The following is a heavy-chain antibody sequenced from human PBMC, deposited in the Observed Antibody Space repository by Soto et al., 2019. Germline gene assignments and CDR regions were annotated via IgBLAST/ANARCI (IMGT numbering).Heavy chain of an antibody. J-gene: IGHJ4*02. CDR3: ARGRRITIFGVVIISLPYFDY. D-gene: IGHD3-3*01. CDR2: INPSGGST. V-gene: IGHV1-46*03. CDR1: GYTFTSYY. Sequence: ASVKVSCKASGYTFTSYYMHWVRQAPGQGLEWMGIINPSGGSTSYAQKFQGRVTMTRDTSTSTVYMELSSLRPEDTAVYYCARGRRITIFGVVIISLPYFDYWGQGTLVTVSS.